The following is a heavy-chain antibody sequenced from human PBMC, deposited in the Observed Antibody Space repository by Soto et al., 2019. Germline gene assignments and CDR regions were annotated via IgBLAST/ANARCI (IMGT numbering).Heavy chain of an antibody. Sequence: GGSLRLSCGASGFTFSSYGMHWVRQAPGKGPEWVAVISSEGNTKYYTESVKGRFTISRDNSKNTLYLQMDSLRTEDTAVYYCAKGSLSGSYDTFEHWGQGTLVTVSS. CDR1: GFTFSSYG. J-gene: IGHJ4*02. CDR2: ISSEGNTK. CDR3: AKGSLSGSYDTFEH. D-gene: IGHD1-26*01. V-gene: IGHV3-30*18.